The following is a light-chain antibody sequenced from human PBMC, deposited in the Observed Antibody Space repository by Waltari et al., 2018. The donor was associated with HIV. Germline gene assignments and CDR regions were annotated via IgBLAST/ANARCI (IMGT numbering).Light chain of an antibody. V-gene: IGKV1-9*01. J-gene: IGKJ4*01. CDR2: ATS. CDR3: QQVNGYPLT. Sequence: DIQLTQSPSFLSASVGDRVTITCQASQNIYSYLAWYQQKPGRAPQVLIYATSTLQSGVPSRFSGSGSGTEFALTITNLQPDDFATYYCQQVNGYPLTFGGGTKVEIK. CDR1: QNIYSY.